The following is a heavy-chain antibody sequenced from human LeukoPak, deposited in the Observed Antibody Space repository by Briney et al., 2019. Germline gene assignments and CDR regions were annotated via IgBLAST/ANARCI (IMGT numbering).Heavy chain of an antibody. CDR3: ARFLHGNSLDY. CDR2: IYHDGSDT. D-gene: IGHD1-7*01. V-gene: IGHV5-51*01. Sequence: GESLKISCKGSGDTFTDTYIAWVRQVGGKGLEWMGIIYHDGSDTIYSPSFEGQVHISVDHSIRTAYLQLTSLKTSDTAMYYCARFLHGNSLDYWGQGALVTVSS. J-gene: IGHJ4*02. CDR1: GDTFTDTY.